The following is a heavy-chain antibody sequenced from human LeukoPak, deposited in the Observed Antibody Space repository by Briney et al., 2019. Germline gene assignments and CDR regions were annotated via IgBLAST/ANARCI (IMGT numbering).Heavy chain of an antibody. Sequence: ASVTVSCTASGYTFTGYDINWVRQTPGQGLEWLGWMNPNSAKTGYAQKFQGRVTMTRNTSISTAYMELSSLRSEDTAVYYCARGDKLNNYYGTWFFDNWGQGTVVTVSS. V-gene: IGHV1-8*01. D-gene: IGHD3-10*01. CDR2: MNPNSAKT. J-gene: IGHJ3*02. CDR3: ARGDKLNNYYGTWFFDN. CDR1: GYTFTGYD.